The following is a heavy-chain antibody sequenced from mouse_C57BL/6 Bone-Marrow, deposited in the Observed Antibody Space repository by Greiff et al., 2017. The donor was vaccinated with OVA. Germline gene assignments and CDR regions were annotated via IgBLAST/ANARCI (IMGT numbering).Heavy chain of an antibody. V-gene: IGHV1-50*01. CDR3: ARSPYYYGGGYFDV. J-gene: IGHJ1*03. CDR1: GYTFTSYW. CDR2: IDPSDSYT. D-gene: IGHD1-1*01. Sequence: QVQLKQPGAELVKPGASVKLSCKASGYTFTSYWMQWVKQRPGQGLEWIGEIDPSDSYTNYNQKFKGKATLTVDTSSSTAYMQLSSLTSEDSAVYYCARSPYYYGGGYFDVWGTGTTVTVSS.